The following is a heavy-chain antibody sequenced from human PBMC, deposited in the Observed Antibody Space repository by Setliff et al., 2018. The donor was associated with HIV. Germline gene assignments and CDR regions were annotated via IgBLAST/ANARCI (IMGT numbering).Heavy chain of an antibody. J-gene: IGHJ4*02. CDR3: ARGSESLTYFDN. D-gene: IGHD3-10*01. Sequence: GSGPTLVNPTQTLTLTCTFSGFSLSPRGMSMSWIRQPPGKALEWLARIDWDDAKYYSTSLKTRLTISKDTSKNQVVLTMTNMDPVDTATYYCARGSESLTYFDNLGPGTLVTVSS. CDR1: GFSLSPRGMS. V-gene: IGHV2-70*11. CDR2: IDWDDAK.